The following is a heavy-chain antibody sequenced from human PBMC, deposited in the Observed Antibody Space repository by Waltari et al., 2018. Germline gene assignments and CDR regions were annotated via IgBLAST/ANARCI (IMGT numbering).Heavy chain of an antibody. D-gene: IGHD3-10*01. CDR3: ARHASHYYYGSGSTIREIDY. CDR1: GFTFSSSS. V-gene: IGHV3-48*04. J-gene: IGHJ4*02. CDR2: ISSSSSTI. Sequence: EVQLVESGGGLVQPGGSLRLSCAASGFTFSSSSMNWVRQAPGKGLEWVSYISSSSSTIYYADSVKGRFTISRDNAKNSLYLQMNSLRAEDTAVYYCARHASHYYYGSGSTIREIDYWGQGTLVTVSS.